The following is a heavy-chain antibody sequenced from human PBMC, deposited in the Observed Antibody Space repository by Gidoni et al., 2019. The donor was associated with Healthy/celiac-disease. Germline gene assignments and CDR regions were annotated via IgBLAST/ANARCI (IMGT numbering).Heavy chain of an antibody. CDR1: GFTFSSYA. V-gene: IGHV3-23*01. Sequence: EVQLLESGGGLVQPGGSLRLSCAASGFTFSSYAMSWVRQAPGKGLGWVSTISGSGGSTNYADSVKGPFTISRDNSKNTLYLQMNSLRAEDTAVYYCAKEPGAYYFDYWGQGTLVTVSS. J-gene: IGHJ4*02. CDR2: ISGSGGST. CDR3: AKEPGAYYFDY.